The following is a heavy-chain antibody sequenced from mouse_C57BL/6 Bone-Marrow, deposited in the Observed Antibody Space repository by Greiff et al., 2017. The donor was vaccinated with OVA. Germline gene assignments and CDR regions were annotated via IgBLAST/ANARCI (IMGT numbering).Heavy chain of an antibody. V-gene: IGHV1-64*01. D-gene: IGHD1-1*01. CDR1: GYTFTSYW. CDR3: ARLYYGTFMDY. Sequence: VKLQQPGAELVKPGASVKLSCKASGYTFTSYWMHWVKQRPGQGLEWIGMIHPNSGSTNYNEKFKSKATLTVDKSSSTAYIQLSSLTSEDSAVYYCARLYYGTFMDYWGQGTSVTVSS. CDR2: IHPNSGST. J-gene: IGHJ4*01.